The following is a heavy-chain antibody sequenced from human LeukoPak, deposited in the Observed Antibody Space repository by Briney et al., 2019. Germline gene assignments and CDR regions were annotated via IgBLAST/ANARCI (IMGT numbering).Heavy chain of an antibody. D-gene: IGHD3-3*01. J-gene: IGHJ5*02. CDR2: IYYSGST. CDR1: GGSISSYY. V-gene: IGHV4-59*01. CDR3: ARAALPWSGYSNNWFDP. Sequence: PSETLSLTCTVSGGSISSYYWSWIRQPSGKGLEWIGYIYYSGSTNYNPSLKSRVTISVDTSKNQFSLKLSSVTAADTAVYYCARAALPWSGYSNNWFDPWGQGTLVTVSS.